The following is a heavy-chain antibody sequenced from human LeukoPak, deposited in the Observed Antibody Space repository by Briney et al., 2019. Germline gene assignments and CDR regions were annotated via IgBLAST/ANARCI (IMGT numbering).Heavy chain of an antibody. J-gene: IGHJ4*02. CDR1: GGSISSGGYY. CDR2: IYYSGST. Sequence: PSETLSLTCTVSGGSISSGGYYWSWIRQHPGKGLEWIGYIYYSGSTYYNPSLKSRVTISVDTSKNQFSLKLSSVTAADTAVYYCARHAPTYYFDYWGQGTLVIVSS. CDR3: ARHAPTYYFDY. D-gene: IGHD2-2*01. V-gene: IGHV4-31*03.